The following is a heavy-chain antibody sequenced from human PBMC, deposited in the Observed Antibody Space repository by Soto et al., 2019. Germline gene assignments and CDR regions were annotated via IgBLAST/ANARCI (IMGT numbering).Heavy chain of an antibody. D-gene: IGHD2-2*01. Sequence: ASVKVSCKASGFTFTGQYIHWVRQAPGQGLEWMGWINTHSGGTKFAQKFQGRVTMTRDTSINTVYVEVSSLKSADTAVYYCARESPEDTLLGPAAILDYYGMDVWGRGTTVTVSS. CDR2: INTHSGGT. CDR1: GFTFTGQY. V-gene: IGHV1-2*02. CDR3: ARESPEDTLLGPAAILDYYGMDV. J-gene: IGHJ6*02.